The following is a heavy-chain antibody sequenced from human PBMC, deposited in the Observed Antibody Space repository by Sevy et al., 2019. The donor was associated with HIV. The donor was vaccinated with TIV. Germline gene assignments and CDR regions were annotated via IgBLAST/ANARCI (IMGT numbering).Heavy chain of an antibody. J-gene: IGHJ4*02. Sequence: GGSLRLSCAASGFTFSSYGMHWVRQAPGKGLEWVAVISYDGSNKYYADSVKGRFTISRDNAKNSVSLQMNSLRGEDTAVYYCVRGSRLDYWGQGTLVTVSS. CDR3: VRGSRLDY. D-gene: IGHD3-10*01. V-gene: IGHV3-30*03. CDR2: ISYDGSNK. CDR1: GFTFSSYG.